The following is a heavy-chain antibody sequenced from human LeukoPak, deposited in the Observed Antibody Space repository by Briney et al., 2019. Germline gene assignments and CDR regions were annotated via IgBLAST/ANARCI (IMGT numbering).Heavy chain of an antibody. CDR2: INTNTVNP. V-gene: IGHV7-4-1*02. CDR3: ARGPYDYGDYLGVSY. Sequence: ASVKVSCKASGYTFTSYAMNWVRQAPGQGLEWMGWINTNTVNPTYAQGFTGRFVFSLDTSVSTAYLQISSLKAEDTAVYYCARGPYDYGDYLGVSYWGQGTLVTVSS. CDR1: GYTFTSYA. J-gene: IGHJ4*02. D-gene: IGHD4-17*01.